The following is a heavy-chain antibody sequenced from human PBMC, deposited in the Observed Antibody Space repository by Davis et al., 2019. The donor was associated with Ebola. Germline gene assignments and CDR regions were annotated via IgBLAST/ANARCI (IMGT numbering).Heavy chain of an antibody. CDR3: ARDPLADSSGTYWYFDL. V-gene: IGHV1-2*02. CDR1: GYTFTGYY. J-gene: IGHJ2*01. Sequence: ASVKVSCKASGYTFTGYYMHWVRQAPGQGLEWMGWINPNSGGTNYAQKFQGRVTMTRDTSISTAYMELSRLRSDDTAVYYCARDPLADSSGTYWYFDLWGRGTLVTVSS. CDR2: INPNSGGT. D-gene: IGHD3-22*01.